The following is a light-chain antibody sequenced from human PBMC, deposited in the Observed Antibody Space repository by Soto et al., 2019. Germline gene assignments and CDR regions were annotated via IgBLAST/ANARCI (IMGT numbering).Light chain of an antibody. Sequence: IVLTQSPGTLSLSPGERAILSCRASQSVSCCYLAWYQQKPGQDPTLLIYVASSRATVIPDRFSGSGSGTDFTLTISRLEPEDVEVYYCQQYDISPQTFGYGTKLEIK. CDR2: VAS. CDR1: QSVSCCY. CDR3: QQYDISPQT. V-gene: IGKV3-20*01. J-gene: IGKJ1*01.